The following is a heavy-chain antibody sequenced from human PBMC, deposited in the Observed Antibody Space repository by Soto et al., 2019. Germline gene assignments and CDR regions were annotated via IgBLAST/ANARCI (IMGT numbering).Heavy chain of an antibody. V-gene: IGHV4-30-2*05. D-gene: IGHD3-9*01. CDR2: IYHSGST. Sequence: SETLSLTCTVSGGSISSGGYSWSWIRQPPGKGLEWIGYIYHSGSTYYNPSLKSRVTISVDTSKNQFSLKLSSVTAADTAVYYCARSYYDILTGYYKARGEWFDPWGQGTLVTVSS. CDR1: GGSISSGGYS. J-gene: IGHJ5*02. CDR3: ARSYYDILTGYYKARGEWFDP.